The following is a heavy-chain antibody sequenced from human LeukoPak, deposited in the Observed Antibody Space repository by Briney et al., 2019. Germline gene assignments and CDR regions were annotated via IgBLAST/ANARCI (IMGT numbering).Heavy chain of an antibody. CDR2: IYYSGTT. J-gene: IGHJ3*02. CDR1: GGSLSGSSYY. Sequence: SETLSLTCTVSGGSLSGSSYYWGWIRQPPGKGLEWIGSIYYSGTTYYNPSLKSRVTISVDTSKNQFSLKLSSVTATDTAVYYCARLGGGNSAYSYAFDIWGQGTMVTVSS. V-gene: IGHV4-39*01. D-gene: IGHD4-23*01. CDR3: ARLGGGNSAYSYAFDI.